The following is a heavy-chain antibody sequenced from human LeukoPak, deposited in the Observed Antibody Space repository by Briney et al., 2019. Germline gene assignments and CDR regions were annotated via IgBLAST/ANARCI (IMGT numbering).Heavy chain of an antibody. CDR2: ISSSSSYI. Sequence: GGSLRLSCAASGFTFSSYSMNWVRQAPGKGLEWVSSISSSSSYIYYADSVKGRFTISRDNAKNSLYLQMNSLRAEDTAVYYCARWRPWDEPGDYWGQGTLVTVSS. CDR3: ARWRPWDEPGDY. J-gene: IGHJ4*02. CDR1: GFTFSSYS. D-gene: IGHD1-14*01. V-gene: IGHV3-21*01.